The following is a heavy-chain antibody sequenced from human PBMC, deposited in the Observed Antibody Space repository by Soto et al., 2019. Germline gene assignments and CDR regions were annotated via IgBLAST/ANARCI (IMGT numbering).Heavy chain of an antibody. V-gene: IGHV4-30-2*01. Sequence: ASETLSLTCAVSGGSISSGGYSWSWIRQPPGKGLEWIGYIYHSGSTYYNPSLKSRVTISVDRSKNQFSLKLSSVTAADTAVYYCATVRINMVRGHTWLDPWGQGTLVTVSS. D-gene: IGHD3-10*01. CDR2: IYHSGST. CDR1: GGSISSGGYS. CDR3: ATVRINMVRGHTWLDP. J-gene: IGHJ5*02.